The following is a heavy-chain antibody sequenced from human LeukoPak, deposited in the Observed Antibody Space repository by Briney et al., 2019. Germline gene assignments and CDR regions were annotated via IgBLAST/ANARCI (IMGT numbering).Heavy chain of an antibody. J-gene: IGHJ4*02. CDR1: GVSISSSNW. V-gene: IGHV4-4*02. Sequence: KSSGTLSLTCAASGVSISSSNWWSWVRQPPGKGLEWIGEIYHSGSTNYNPSLRSRVTISVDKSKNQFSLRLSSLTAADTAIYYCARDIYGSGYGYFDQWGQGALVTVSS. CDR2: IYHSGST. D-gene: IGHD3-10*01. CDR3: ARDIYGSGYGYFDQ.